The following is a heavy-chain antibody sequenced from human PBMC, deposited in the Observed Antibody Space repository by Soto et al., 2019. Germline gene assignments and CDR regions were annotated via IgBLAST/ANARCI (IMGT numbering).Heavy chain of an antibody. Sequence: GGSLRLSCAASGFTFSSYWMHWVRQAPGKGLVWVSRINNDGSSTNYADSVKGRFTISRDNAMNTLYLQMNSLRAEDTAVYFCARDYVLSAAGRLGVAYWGRGTLVPVSS. CDR3: ARDYVLSAAGRLGVAY. D-gene: IGHD6-13*01. CDR1: GFTFSSYW. V-gene: IGHV3-74*01. J-gene: IGHJ4*02. CDR2: INNDGSST.